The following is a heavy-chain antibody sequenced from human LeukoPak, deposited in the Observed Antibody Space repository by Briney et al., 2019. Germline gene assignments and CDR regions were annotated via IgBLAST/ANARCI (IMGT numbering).Heavy chain of an antibody. CDR2: IWYDGSNK. CDR1: GFTFSSYG. V-gene: IGHV3-33*01. CDR3: ARDRGFYYYGIDV. D-gene: IGHD5-24*01. Sequence: GGSLRLSCAASGFTFSSYGMHWVRQAPGKGLEWVAVIWYDGSNKYYADSVKGRFTISRDDPKNTLYLQMNSLRAEDTAVYYCARDRGFYYYGIDVWGQGTTVTVSS. J-gene: IGHJ6*02.